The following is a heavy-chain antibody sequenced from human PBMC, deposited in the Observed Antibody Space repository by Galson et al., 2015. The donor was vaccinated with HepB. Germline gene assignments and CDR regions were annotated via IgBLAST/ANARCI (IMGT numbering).Heavy chain of an antibody. CDR1: GFMFSGHW. V-gene: IGHV3-7*03. D-gene: IGHD5-12*01. CDR2: IKEDGSIK. Sequence: SLRLSCAASGFMFSGHWMNWVRQAPGKGLEWVANIKEDGSIKYYVDSVTGRFTISRDNARNLLYLQMNGLGAEDTAVYFCARSRGYETFDYWGQGALVTVSS. CDR3: ARSRGYETFDY. J-gene: IGHJ4*02.